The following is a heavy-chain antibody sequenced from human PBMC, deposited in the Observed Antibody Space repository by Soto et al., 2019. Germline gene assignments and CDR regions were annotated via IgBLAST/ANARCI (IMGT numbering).Heavy chain of an antibody. D-gene: IGHD3-10*01. V-gene: IGHV4-59*01. CDR1: GGSISSYY. J-gene: IGHJ6*03. CDR2: IYYSGST. CDR3: ARGAIRWFGELLYPYYYYMDV. Sequence: SETLSLTCTVSGGSISSYYWSWIRQPPGKGLEWIGYIYYSGSTNYNPSLKSRVTISVDTSKNQFSLKLSSVTAADTAVYYCARGAIRWFGELLYPYYYYMDVWGKGTTVTVSS.